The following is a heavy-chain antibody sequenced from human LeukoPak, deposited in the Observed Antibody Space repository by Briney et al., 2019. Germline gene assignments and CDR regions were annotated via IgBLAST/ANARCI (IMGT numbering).Heavy chain of an antibody. Sequence: SGPTLVHPTATLTLTCAVSGFSLSDARVGVTWIRQPPGKALEWLAHIFSNDEKFYSTSLRSRLTISKDTSKSQVVLTMTSVDPVDTATYFCARLSGSSFLTAFDVWGQGTVVTVSS. CDR2: IFSNDEK. D-gene: IGHD6-6*01. CDR1: GFSLSDARVG. CDR3: ARLSGSSFLTAFDV. V-gene: IGHV2-26*01. J-gene: IGHJ3*01.